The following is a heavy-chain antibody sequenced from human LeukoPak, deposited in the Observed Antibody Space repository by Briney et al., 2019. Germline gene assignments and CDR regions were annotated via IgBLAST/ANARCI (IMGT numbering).Heavy chain of an antibody. CDR1: GFTFSSYG. D-gene: IGHD5-18*01. CDR3: AKPPWEYSYGYPYYYYYMDV. Sequence: GGSLRLSCAASGFTFSSYGMHWVRQAPGKGLEWVACIRYDGSNKYYADSVKGRFTISRDNSKNTLYLQMNSLRAEDTAVYYCAKPPWEYSYGYPYYYYYMDVWGKGTTVTVSS. V-gene: IGHV3-30*02. CDR2: IRYDGSNK. J-gene: IGHJ6*03.